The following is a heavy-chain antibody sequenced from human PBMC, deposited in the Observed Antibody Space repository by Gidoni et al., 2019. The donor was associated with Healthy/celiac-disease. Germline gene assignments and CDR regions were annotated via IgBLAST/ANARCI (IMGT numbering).Heavy chain of an antibody. CDR3: ARYLRIQLWLPYYYYGMDV. CDR2: IYSGGST. J-gene: IGHJ6*02. D-gene: IGHD5-18*01. CDR1: GFTVSSNY. V-gene: IGHV3-66*01. Sequence: EVQLVESGGGLVQPGGSLRLSCAASGFTVSSNYMSWVRQAPGKGLEWVSVIYSGGSTYYADSVKGRFTISRDNSKNTLYLQMNSLRAEDTAVYYCARYLRIQLWLPYYYYGMDVWGQGTTVTVSS.